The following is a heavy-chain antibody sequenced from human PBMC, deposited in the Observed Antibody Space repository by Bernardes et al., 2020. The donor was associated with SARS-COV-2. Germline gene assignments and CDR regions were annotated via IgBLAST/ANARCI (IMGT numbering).Heavy chain of an antibody. D-gene: IGHD2-15*01. CDR3: ARGWRENSFDY. CDR1: GFIFTTYS. Sequence: VESLFLSCVGSGFIFTTYSMSWVRQAPGKGLEWLLFISSGGDTIHDADSVRGRFTVSRDDAKNSVYLQMNSLRAEDTAVYYCARGWRENSFDYWGQGALVTVSS. CDR2: ISSGGDTI. V-gene: IGHV3-48*01. J-gene: IGHJ4*02.